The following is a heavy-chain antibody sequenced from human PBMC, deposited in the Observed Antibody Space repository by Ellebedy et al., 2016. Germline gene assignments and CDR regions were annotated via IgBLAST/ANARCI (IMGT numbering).Heavy chain of an antibody. J-gene: IGHJ4*02. CDR3: ATGGRYGRVGALDD. Sequence: SETLSLTCTVSGASVRIYYWSWFRQTPGKGLEWIGYIYDSGSTNYNPSLKSRVSMSRDTSTNQFSLSLISVTAADTAVYYCATGGRYGRVGALDDWGQGTLVTVSS. CDR2: IYDSGST. V-gene: IGHV4-59*02. CDR1: GASVRIYY. D-gene: IGHD3-10*01.